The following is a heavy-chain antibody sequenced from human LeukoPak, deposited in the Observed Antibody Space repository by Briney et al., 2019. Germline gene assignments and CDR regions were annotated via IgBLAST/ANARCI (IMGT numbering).Heavy chain of an antibody. D-gene: IGHD3-22*01. J-gene: IGHJ1*01. CDR3: ASGAAPPDYYDSSGSYFQH. V-gene: IGHV4-61*02. CDR2: IYSSGST. CDR1: GGSISSGSYY. Sequence: PSETLSLTCTVSGGSISSGSYYWSWIRQPAGKGLEWIGRIYSSGSTNSNPSLKSRVTISVDTSKDQFSLKLSPVTAADTAVYYCASGAAPPDYYDSSGSYFQHWGQGTLVTVSS.